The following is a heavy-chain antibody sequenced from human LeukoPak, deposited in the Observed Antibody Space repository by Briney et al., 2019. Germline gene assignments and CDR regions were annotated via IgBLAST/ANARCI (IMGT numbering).Heavy chain of an antibody. Sequence: PGGSLRLSCAASGFTFSSYAMHWVRQAPGKGLEGVAVISYDGSNKYYADSVKGRFTICRDNSKNTLYLQMNSLRAEDTAVYYCARSKIQLWLIHYWGQGTLVTVSS. CDR3: ARSKIQLWLIHY. D-gene: IGHD5-18*01. V-gene: IGHV3-30*04. J-gene: IGHJ4*02. CDR1: GFTFSSYA. CDR2: ISYDGSNK.